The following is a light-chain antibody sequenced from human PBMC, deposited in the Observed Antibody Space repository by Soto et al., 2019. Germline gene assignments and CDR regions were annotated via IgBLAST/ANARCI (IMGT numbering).Light chain of an antibody. V-gene: IGKV3-20*01. Sequence: EIVLTQFPGTLSLSPGERATLSCRASQSLTNNYFAWYQQKPGRALRLLIDGASTRATGNPDRFSGSGSGTDFTLIISRLEPEDVEVYYCQQYEAVVSFGQGTKVEI. J-gene: IGKJ1*01. CDR2: GAS. CDR1: QSLTNNY. CDR3: QQYEAVVS.